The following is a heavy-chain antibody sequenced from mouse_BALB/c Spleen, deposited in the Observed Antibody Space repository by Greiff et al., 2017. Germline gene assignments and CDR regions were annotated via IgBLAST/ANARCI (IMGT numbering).Heavy chain of an antibody. CDR1: GYTFTSYW. CDR3: ARQSTSYAMDY. V-gene: IGHV1-7*01. J-gene: IGHJ4*01. D-gene: IGHD2-1*01. Sequence: QVQLQQSGAELAKPGASVKMSCKASGYTFTSYWMHWVKQRPGQGLEWIGYINPSTGYTEYNQKFKDKATLTADKSSSTAYMQLSSLTSEDSAVYYCARQSTSYAMDYWGQGTSVTVSS. CDR2: INPSTGYT.